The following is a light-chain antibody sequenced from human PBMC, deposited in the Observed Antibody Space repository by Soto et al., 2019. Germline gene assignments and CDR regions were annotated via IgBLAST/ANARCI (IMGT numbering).Light chain of an antibody. CDR3: QSYDSSLSGHVV. V-gene: IGLV1-40*01. CDR2: GNS. CDR1: SSNIGAGYD. J-gene: IGLJ2*01. Sequence: QSVLTQPPSVSGAPGQRVTISCTGSSSNIGAGYDVHWYQQLPGTAPKLLIYGNSNRPSGVPDRFSGSKSGTSASLAITVLQAEDDADYYCQSYDSSLSGHVVFGGGTKLTVL.